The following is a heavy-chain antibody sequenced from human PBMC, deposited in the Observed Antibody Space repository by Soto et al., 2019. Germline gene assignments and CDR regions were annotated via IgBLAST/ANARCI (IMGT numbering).Heavy chain of an antibody. V-gene: IGHV1-46*01. Sequence: ASVKVSCKASGYLFTAYSMHWVRLAPGQGLEWMGVVNPSGGSTKYAQNFQGRVTMTRDTSTTTICMELSSLRSDDTAIYYCAREENCSSGTCYSEYFHRWGQGTLVTVS. CDR3: AREENCSSGTCYSEYFHR. D-gene: IGHD2-15*01. CDR1: GYLFTAYS. J-gene: IGHJ1*01. CDR2: VNPSGGST.